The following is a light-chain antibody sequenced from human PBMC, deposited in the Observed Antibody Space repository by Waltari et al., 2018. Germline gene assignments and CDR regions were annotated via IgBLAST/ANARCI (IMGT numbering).Light chain of an antibody. CDR1: QSVGTK. V-gene: IGKV3-15*01. CDR2: DES. Sequence: EIVMTQSPVTLSVSPGERATLSCRASQSVGTKLAWYQQKPGQAPRLLIYDESTRATGIAARFSGSGSGTEFTLTISSLQSEDFAIYYCQQYNLWPWTFDQGTKVDIK. J-gene: IGKJ1*01. CDR3: QQYNLWPWT.